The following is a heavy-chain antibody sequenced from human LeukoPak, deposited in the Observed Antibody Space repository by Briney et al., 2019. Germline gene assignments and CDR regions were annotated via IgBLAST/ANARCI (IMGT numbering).Heavy chain of an antibody. J-gene: IGHJ5*02. D-gene: IGHD6-13*01. CDR2: INHSGST. CDR1: GGSFSGYY. V-gene: IGHV4-34*01. CDR3: AGVEIGIAAAGNWFDP. Sequence: SETLSLTCAVYGGSFSGYYWSWIRQPPGKGLEWIGEINHSGSTNYNLSLKSRVTISVDTSKNQFSLKLSSVTAADTAVYYCAGVEIGIAAAGNWFDPWGQGTLVTVSS.